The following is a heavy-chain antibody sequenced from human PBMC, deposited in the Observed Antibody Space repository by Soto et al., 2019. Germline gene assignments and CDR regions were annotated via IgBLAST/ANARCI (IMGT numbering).Heavy chain of an antibody. CDR1: GGTFSSYT. V-gene: IGHV1-69*02. CDR3: ARGDDILTGSDY. Sequence: QVQLVQSGAEVTKPGSSVKVSCRASGGTFSSYTISWVRQAPGQGLEWMGRIIPILGIPHYAQKFQGRVTITADISTSTAYMELSSLRSEDTAVYYCARGDDILTGSDYWGQGTLVTVSS. CDR2: IIPILGIP. D-gene: IGHD3-9*01. J-gene: IGHJ4*02.